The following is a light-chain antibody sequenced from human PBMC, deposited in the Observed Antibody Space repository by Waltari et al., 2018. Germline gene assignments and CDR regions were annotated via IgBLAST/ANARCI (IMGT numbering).Light chain of an antibody. CDR3: YSAADNNRLV. CDR2: KDT. V-gene: IGLV3-27*01. Sequence: SYELTQPSSVSVSPGQTARITCSGHVVAKKYARWFQQMPGQAPVLVIYKDTERPSGIPGRFYGSTSGTTVTLTSSGAQVEDEADYYCYSAADNNRLVFGGGTKLTVL. CDR1: VVAKKY. J-gene: IGLJ2*01.